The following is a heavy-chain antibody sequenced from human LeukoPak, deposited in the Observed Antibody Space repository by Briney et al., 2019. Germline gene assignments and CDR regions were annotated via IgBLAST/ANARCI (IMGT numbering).Heavy chain of an antibody. J-gene: IGHJ4*02. Sequence: GASVTVSCKASGYTFTSYGISWVRQAPGQGLEWMGWISAYNGNTNYAQKLQGRVTMTTDTSTSTAYMELRSLRSDDTAVYYCARVPLGYCSGGSCYPDYWGQGTLVTVSS. CDR3: ARVPLGYCSGGSCYPDY. D-gene: IGHD2-15*01. CDR1: GYTFTSYG. V-gene: IGHV1-18*01. CDR2: ISAYNGNT.